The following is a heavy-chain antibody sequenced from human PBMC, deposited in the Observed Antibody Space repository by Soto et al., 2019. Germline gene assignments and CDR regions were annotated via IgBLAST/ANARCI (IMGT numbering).Heavy chain of an antibody. V-gene: IGHV3-23*01. CDR2: ISGSGGST. J-gene: IGHJ6*03. CDR1: GFTFSSYA. Sequence: GGSLRLSCAASGFTFSSYAMSWVRQAPEKGLEWVSAISGSGGSTYYADSVKGRFTISRDNSKNTLYLQMNSLRAEDTAVYYCAKSWSGYDSYYYYYMDVWGKGTTVTVSS. D-gene: IGHD5-12*01. CDR3: AKSWSGYDSYYYYYMDV.